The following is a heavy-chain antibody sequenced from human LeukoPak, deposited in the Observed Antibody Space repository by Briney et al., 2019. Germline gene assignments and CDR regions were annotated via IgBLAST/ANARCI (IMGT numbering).Heavy chain of an antibody. J-gene: IGHJ4*02. CDR3: AKGGRYFDWLFDFDY. CDR2: ISWDGGST. V-gene: IGHV3-43D*03. CDR1: GFTFDDYA. D-gene: IGHD3-9*01. Sequence: GGSLRLSCAASGFTFDDYAMHWVHQAPGKGLEWVSLISWDGGSTYYADSVKGRFTISRDNSKNSLYLQMNSLRAEDTALYYCAKGGRYFDWLFDFDYWGQGTLVTVSS.